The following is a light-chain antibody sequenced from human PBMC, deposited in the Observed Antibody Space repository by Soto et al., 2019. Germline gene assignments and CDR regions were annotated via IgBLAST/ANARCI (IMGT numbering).Light chain of an antibody. J-gene: IGKJ1*01. CDR1: QSVSSSY. CDR2: GAS. CDR3: KQCRNSTWT. Sequence: EIVLTQSPGTLSLSPGERATLSCRASQSVSSSYLAWYQQKSGQAPRLLIYGASRRATGIPDRFSGSGSGTDFTLTISRLESEDFAVYYCKQCRNSTWTFGQGTKVDIK. V-gene: IGKV3-20*01.